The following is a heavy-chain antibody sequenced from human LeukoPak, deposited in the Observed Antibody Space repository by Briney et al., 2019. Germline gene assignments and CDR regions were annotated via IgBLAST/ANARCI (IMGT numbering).Heavy chain of an antibody. Sequence: ASVKVSCKASGYTFTSYAISWMRQAPGQGLEWMGWISAYNGDTNYAQKFQGRVTMTTDTSTSTAYMEVRSLRSDDTAVYYCARDDGLLWQDAFDIWGQGTMVTVSS. D-gene: IGHD3-10*01. V-gene: IGHV1-18*01. CDR1: GYTFTSYA. J-gene: IGHJ3*02. CDR3: ARDDGLLWQDAFDI. CDR2: ISAYNGDT.